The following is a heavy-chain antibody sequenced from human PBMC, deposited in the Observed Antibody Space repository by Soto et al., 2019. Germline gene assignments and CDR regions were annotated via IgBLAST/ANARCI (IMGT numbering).Heavy chain of an antibody. Sequence: QVQLVQSGAEMKKPGSSVKVSCKASGGSFSSYAINWVRQAPGQGLEWMGNIIPILRTANYAQKFQGRVTITADQSTTRAYVELRSLKSEDKASYYCARSKAAAAGPFDDWGQGTLVTVSS. CDR3: ARSKAAAAGPFDD. CDR1: GGSFSSYA. CDR2: IIPILRTA. J-gene: IGHJ4*02. D-gene: IGHD6-13*01. V-gene: IGHV1-69*09.